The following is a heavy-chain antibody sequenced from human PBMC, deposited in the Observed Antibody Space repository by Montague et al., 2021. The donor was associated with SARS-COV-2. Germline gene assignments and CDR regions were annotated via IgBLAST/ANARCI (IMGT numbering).Heavy chain of an antibody. CDR2: ISSSGGGSTK. D-gene: IGHD2-21*01. CDR1: GFIFSSYE. Sequence: SLRLSFAASGFIFSSYEMNWVRQAPGKGLEWISYISSSGGGSTKHYTDSVKGRFTISRDNAKNSLYLQINSLRVEDTAIYYCARDRDWDDWCGMDVWGQGTTVTVSS. CDR3: ARDRDWDDWCGMDV. V-gene: IGHV3-48*03. J-gene: IGHJ6*02.